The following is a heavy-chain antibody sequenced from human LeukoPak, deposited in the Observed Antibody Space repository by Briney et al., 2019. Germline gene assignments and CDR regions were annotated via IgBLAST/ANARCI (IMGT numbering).Heavy chain of an antibody. Sequence: SVTVSCKASGGTFSSYAISWVRQAPGPGHEWMGVIIPIFGTANYAQTFQGRVTITTDESTSTAYLERRRPRSEDTAVYYCARARTPYCSSTSCYQRGFDYWGQGTLVTVSS. CDR2: IIPIFGTA. CDR1: GGTFSSYA. J-gene: IGHJ4*02. CDR3: ARARTPYCSSTSCYQRGFDY. D-gene: IGHD2-2*01. V-gene: IGHV1-69*05.